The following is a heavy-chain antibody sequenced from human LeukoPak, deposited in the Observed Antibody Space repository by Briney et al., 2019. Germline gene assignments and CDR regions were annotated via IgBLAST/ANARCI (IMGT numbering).Heavy chain of an antibody. D-gene: IGHD4-17*01. Sequence: ASVKVSCKASGYTFTSYGINWVRQAPGQGLEWMGRISAYNGNTNYAQKLQGRVTMTTDTSTSTAYMELRSLRSDDTAVYYCAREIDYGDPYYYYGMDVWGQGTTVTVSS. CDR2: ISAYNGNT. J-gene: IGHJ6*02. CDR3: AREIDYGDPYYYYGMDV. CDR1: GYTFTSYG. V-gene: IGHV1-18*01.